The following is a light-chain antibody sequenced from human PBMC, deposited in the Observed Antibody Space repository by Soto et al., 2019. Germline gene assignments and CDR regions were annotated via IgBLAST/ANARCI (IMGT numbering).Light chain of an antibody. V-gene: IGKV1-5*01. Sequence: DIQMTQSPSTLSASVGDRVTITCRASQSVFIWMAWYQQKPGRAPKLLIFDAMNLEYGVPSRFSGDGSETEFTLTISSLEPDDFATYYCQQYSGNSFTFGQGTKVEI. J-gene: IGKJ2*01. CDR3: QQYSGNSFT. CDR2: DAM. CDR1: QSVFIW.